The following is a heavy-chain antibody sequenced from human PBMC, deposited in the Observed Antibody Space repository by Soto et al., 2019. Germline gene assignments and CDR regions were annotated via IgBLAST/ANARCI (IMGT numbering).Heavy chain of an antibody. Sequence: PGGSLRLSCAASGFTFSSYAMHWVRQAPGKGLEWVAVISYDGSNKYYADSVKGRFTISRDNSKNTLYLQMNSLRAEDTAVYYCARRSSSPRYYYYGMDVWGQGTTVTVSS. V-gene: IGHV3-30-3*01. J-gene: IGHJ6*02. D-gene: IGHD6-6*01. CDR2: ISYDGSNK. CDR1: GFTFSSYA. CDR3: ARRSSSPRYYYYGMDV.